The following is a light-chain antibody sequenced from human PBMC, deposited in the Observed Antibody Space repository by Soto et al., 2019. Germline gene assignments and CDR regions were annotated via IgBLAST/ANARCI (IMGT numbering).Light chain of an antibody. CDR1: QSVTTNF. CDR3: QQYESSPKT. Sequence: EIVLTQSPGTLSLSPGERATLSCRASQSVTTNFLAWYQQKAGKAPRVLIYGASRRATGTPDRFSGSGSGTDFTLSISRLEPEDFAVYYCQQYESSPKTFGQGTKLEIK. J-gene: IGKJ2*01. V-gene: IGKV3-20*01. CDR2: GAS.